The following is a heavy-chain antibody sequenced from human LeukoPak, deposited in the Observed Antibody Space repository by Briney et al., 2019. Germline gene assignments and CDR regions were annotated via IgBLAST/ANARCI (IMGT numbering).Heavy chain of an antibody. D-gene: IGHD6-6*01. CDR2: ITGGGAAT. J-gene: IGHJ6*02. V-gene: IGHV3-23*01. CDR1: GFIFSNYA. Sequence: GGSLRLSCAASGFIFSNYAMTCVPQAPGKGLECVLVITGGGAATYYADSVKGRFTISRDNSKNTLDLQMNSLRAEDTAVYYCAKAGPDLYTRSSGVHYSFYYGMDVWGQGATVTVSS. CDR3: AKAGPDLYTRSSGVHYSFYYGMDV.